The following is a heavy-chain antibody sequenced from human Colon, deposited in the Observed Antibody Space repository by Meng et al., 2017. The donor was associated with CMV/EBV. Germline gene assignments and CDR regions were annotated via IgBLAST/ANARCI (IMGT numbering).Heavy chain of an antibody. CDR1: GFPFINYD. D-gene: IGHD6-19*01. CDR2: IYNDGSGT. Sequence: GESLKISCAASGFPFINYDMHWVRPAPGKGLEWVSFIYNDGSGTYYADSVKGRFTISRDNSKNTLYLQMNSLRAGDTAVYYCAKRQDSSGWWGGGYYGMDVWGQGTTVNVSS. J-gene: IGHJ6*02. V-gene: IGHV3-23*03. CDR3: AKRQDSSGWWGGGYYGMDV.